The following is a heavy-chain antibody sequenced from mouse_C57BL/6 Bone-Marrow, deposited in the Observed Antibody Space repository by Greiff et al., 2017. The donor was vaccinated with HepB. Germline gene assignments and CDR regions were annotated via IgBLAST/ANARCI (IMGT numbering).Heavy chain of an antibody. J-gene: IGHJ4*01. CDR1: GYSITSGYY. D-gene: IGHD1-1*01. Sequence: EVQLQESGPGLVKPSQTLSLTCSVTGYSITSGYYWNWIRQFPGNKLEWMGYISYDGSNNYNPSLKNRIFITRDTSKNQFFLKLNSVTTEDTATYYCVNTVVDYYAMDYWGQGTSVTVSS. CDR2: ISYDGSN. V-gene: IGHV3-6*01. CDR3: VNTVVDYYAMDY.